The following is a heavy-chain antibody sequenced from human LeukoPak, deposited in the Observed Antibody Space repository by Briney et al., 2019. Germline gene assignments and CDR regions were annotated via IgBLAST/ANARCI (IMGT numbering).Heavy chain of an antibody. CDR3: ARGLSGSYLVGYYYYYMDV. CDR1: GGSISSGSYY. V-gene: IGHV4-61*02. Sequence: SETLSLTCTVSGGSISSGSYYWSWIRQPAGKGLEWIGRIYTSGSTNYNPSLKSRVTISVGTSKNQFSLKLSSVTAADTAVYYCARGLSGSYLVGYYYYYMDVWGKGTTVTVSS. D-gene: IGHD1-26*01. CDR2: IYTSGST. J-gene: IGHJ6*03.